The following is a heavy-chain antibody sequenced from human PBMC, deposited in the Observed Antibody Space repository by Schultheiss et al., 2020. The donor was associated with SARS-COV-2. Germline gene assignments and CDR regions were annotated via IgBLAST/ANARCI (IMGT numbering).Heavy chain of an antibody. D-gene: IGHD6-13*01. CDR2: ISWDGGST. J-gene: IGHJ4*02. CDR3: ARVAGSPLDY. Sequence: GGSLRLSCAASGFTFDDYAMHWVRQAPGKGLEWVSLISWDGGSTYYADSVKGRFTISRDNSKNSLYLQMNSLRAEDTAVYYCARVAGSPLDYWGQGTLVTVSS. CDR1: GFTFDDYA. V-gene: IGHV3-43D*03.